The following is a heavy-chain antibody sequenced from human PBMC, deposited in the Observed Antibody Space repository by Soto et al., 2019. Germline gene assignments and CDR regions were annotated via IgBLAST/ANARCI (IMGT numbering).Heavy chain of an antibody. D-gene: IGHD3-10*01. CDR2: ISSSSSYI. Sequence: VQLVESGGGVVQPGRSLRLSCTASRFTFSSYSMNWVRQAPGKGLEWVSSISSSSSYIYYADSVKGRFTISRDNAKNSLYLQMNSLRAEDTAVYYCARTRGGSPHPPDYWGQGTLVTVSS. CDR3: ARTRGGSPHPPDY. CDR1: RFTFSSYS. V-gene: IGHV3-21*01. J-gene: IGHJ4*02.